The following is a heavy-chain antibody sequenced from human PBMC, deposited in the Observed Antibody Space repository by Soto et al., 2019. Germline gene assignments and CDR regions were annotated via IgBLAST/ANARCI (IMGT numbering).Heavy chain of an antibody. J-gene: IGHJ3*02. Sequence: SETLSVTCAGYGGFVGSGTYYGSWIRQRPGKGLGWIGEMSHSGGTHFNPSLKSRVTISVDTSKNQFSLKMSSVTAADTALYYCARVERGTVTTVVDAFDIWGPGTMVTVSS. V-gene: IGHV4-61*01. CDR1: GGFVGSGTYY. CDR3: ARVERGTVTTVVDAFDI. D-gene: IGHD1-1*01. CDR2: MSHSGGT.